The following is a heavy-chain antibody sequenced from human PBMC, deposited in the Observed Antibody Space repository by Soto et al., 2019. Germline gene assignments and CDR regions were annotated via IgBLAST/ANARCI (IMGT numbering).Heavy chain of an antibody. V-gene: IGHV4-39*01. CDR2: IYYSGST. D-gene: IGHD2-8*01. CDR3: PRHWCTNVAFAI. J-gene: IGHJ3*02. CDR1: GGSISRSSYY. Sequence: SEPLSLTCTVSGGSISRSSYYWGWIRQPPGRGLEWIGSIYYSGSTYYNPSLKSRVTISVDTSKNQFSLKLSSVTAADTSLYYFPRHWCTNVAFAIWGQGPMVT.